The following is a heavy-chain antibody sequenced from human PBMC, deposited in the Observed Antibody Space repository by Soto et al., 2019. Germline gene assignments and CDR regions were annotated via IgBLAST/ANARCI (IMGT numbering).Heavy chain of an antibody. D-gene: IGHD3-9*01. CDR2: MKHSGST. V-gene: IGHV4-34*01. CDR1: GGSFSGYY. J-gene: IGHJ4*02. Sequence: SETLSLTCAVYGGSFSGYYWSWIRQPPGKGLEWIGEMKHSGSTNYNPSLKSRVTISVDTSKNQFSLKLSSVTAADTAVYYCARHPGYYDILTGYTTYYFDYWGQGTLVTVSS. CDR3: ARHPGYYDILTGYTTYYFDY.